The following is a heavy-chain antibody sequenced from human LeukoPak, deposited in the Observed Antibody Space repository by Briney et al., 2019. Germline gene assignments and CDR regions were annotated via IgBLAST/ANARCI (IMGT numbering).Heavy chain of an antibody. J-gene: IGHJ5*02. Sequence: SVKVSCKASGGTFSSYAISWVRQAPGQGLEWMGGIIPIFGTANYAQKFQGRVTITADESTSTAYMELSSLRSEDTAVYYCARDIAAAGLHGPVPTKNWFDPSGQGTLVTVSS. CDR1: GGTFSSYA. CDR2: IIPIFGTA. V-gene: IGHV1-69*13. D-gene: IGHD6-13*01. CDR3: ARDIAAAGLHGPVPTKNWFDP.